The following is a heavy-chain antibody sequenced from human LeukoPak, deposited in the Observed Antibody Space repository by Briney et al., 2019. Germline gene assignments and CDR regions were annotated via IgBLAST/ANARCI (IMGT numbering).Heavy chain of an antibody. J-gene: IGHJ4*02. CDR3: ARRGDFWSGYYTGIDDY. D-gene: IGHD3-3*01. V-gene: IGHV1-69*13. CDR2: IIPIFGTA. CDR1: GGTFSSYA. Sequence: ASVKVSCKASGGTFSSYAISWVRQAPGQGLEWMGGIIPIFGTANYAQKFQGRVTITADESTSTAYMELSSLRSEDTAVYYCARRGDFWSGYYTGIDDYWGQGTLVTVSS.